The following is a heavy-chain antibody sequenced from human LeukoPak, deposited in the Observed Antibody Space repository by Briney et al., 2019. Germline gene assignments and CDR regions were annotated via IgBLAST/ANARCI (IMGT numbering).Heavy chain of an antibody. CDR3: ARGGDYAEYDY. D-gene: IGHD4-17*01. V-gene: IGHV3-30-3*01. J-gene: IGHJ4*02. CDR1: GFTFSSYA. Sequence: GGSLRLSCAASGFTFSSYAMHWVRQATGKGLEWVAVISYDGSNKYYADSVKGRFTISRDNSKNTLYLQMNSLRAEDTAVYYCARGGDYAEYDYWGQGTLVTVSS. CDR2: ISYDGSNK.